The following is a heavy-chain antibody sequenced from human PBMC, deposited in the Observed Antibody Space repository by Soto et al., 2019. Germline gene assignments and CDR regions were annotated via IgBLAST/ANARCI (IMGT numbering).Heavy chain of an antibody. J-gene: IGHJ5*02. CDR1: GGTFSSYA. Sequence: SVKVSCKASGGTFSSYAISWVRQAPGQGLEWMGGIIPIFGTANYAQKFQGRVTITADESTSTAYMELSSLRSEDTAVYYCARSSGIFGVVIWWFDPWGQGTLVTVSS. CDR2: IIPIFGTA. D-gene: IGHD3-3*01. V-gene: IGHV1-69*13. CDR3: ARSSGIFGVVIWWFDP.